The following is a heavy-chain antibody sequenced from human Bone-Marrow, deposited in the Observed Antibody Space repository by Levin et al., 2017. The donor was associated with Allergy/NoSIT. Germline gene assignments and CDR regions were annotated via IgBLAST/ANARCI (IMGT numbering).Heavy chain of an antibody. CDR3: ARASTIFGVADYYGMDV. CDR2: IIPIFGTA. D-gene: IGHD3-3*01. Sequence: KISCKASGGTFSSYAISWVRQAPGQGLEWMGGIIPIFGTANYAQKFQGRVTITADESTSTAYMELSSLRSEDTAVYYCARASTIFGVADYYGMDVWGQGTTVTVSS. J-gene: IGHJ6*02. CDR1: GGTFSSYA. V-gene: IGHV1-69*01.